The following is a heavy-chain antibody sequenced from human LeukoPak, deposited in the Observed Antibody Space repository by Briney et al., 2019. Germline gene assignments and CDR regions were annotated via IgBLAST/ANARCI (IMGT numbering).Heavy chain of an antibody. CDR2: ISSSSSTI. D-gene: IGHD3-22*01. CDR3: ARDAGSVTYYYDSSGYSDY. CDR1: GFTFGSYS. V-gene: IGHV3-48*01. Sequence: PGGSLRLSCAATGFTFGSYSMNWVRQAPGKGLEWVSYISSSSSTIYYADSVKGRFTISRDNAKNSLYLQMNSLRAEDTAVYYCARDAGSVTYYYDSSGYSDYWGQGTLVTVSP. J-gene: IGHJ4*02.